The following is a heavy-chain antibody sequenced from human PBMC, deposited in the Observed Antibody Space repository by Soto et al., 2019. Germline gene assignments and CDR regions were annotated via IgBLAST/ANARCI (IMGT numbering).Heavy chain of an antibody. V-gene: IGHV3-30-3*01. J-gene: IGHJ6*02. D-gene: IGHD4-17*01. CDR1: GFTFSSYA. CDR2: ISYDGSNK. CDR3: ARDRYPSTVTQLYYYYGMAV. Sequence: SLRLSCAASGFTFSSYAMHWVRQAPGKGLEWVAVISYDGSNKYYADSVKGRFTISRDNSKNTLYLQMNSLRAEDTAVYYCARDRYPSTVTQLYYYYGMAVWGHGTTVTLSS.